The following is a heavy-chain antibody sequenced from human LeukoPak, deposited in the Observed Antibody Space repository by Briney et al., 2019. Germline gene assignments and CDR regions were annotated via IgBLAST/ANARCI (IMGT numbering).Heavy chain of an antibody. D-gene: IGHD2-2*02. V-gene: IGHV4-34*01. Sequence: KVSETLSLTCAVYGGSFSGYYWSWIRQPPGKGLEWIGEINHSGSTNYNPSLKSRVTISVDTSKNQFSLKLSSVTAADTAVYYCARGLGHIYCSSTSCYTRMFDPWGQGTLVTVSS. CDR1: GGSFSGYY. J-gene: IGHJ5*02. CDR2: INHSGST. CDR3: ARGLGHIYCSSTSCYTRMFDP.